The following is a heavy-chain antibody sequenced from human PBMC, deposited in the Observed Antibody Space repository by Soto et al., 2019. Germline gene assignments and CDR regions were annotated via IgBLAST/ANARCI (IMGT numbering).Heavy chain of an antibody. V-gene: IGHV3-53*01. J-gene: IGHJ3*02. Sequence: EVQLVESGGGLIQPGGSLRLSCAASGFTVSSNYMSWVRQAPGKGLEWVSVTYSGGSTYYADSVKGRFTISRDNSKNTLYLQMNSLRAEDTAVYYCARPIGYGLDPDACAIGGKVTRVTVSS. CDR1: GFTVSSNY. CDR3: ARPIGYGLDPDACAI. CDR2: TYSGGST. D-gene: IGHD5-18*01.